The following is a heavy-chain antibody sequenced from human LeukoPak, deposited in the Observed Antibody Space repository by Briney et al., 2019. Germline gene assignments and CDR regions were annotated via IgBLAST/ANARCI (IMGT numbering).Heavy chain of an antibody. Sequence: GGSLRLSCSASGFTFSSYAMHWVRQAPGKGLECVSAITGDGGRTYYADSVKGRFTISRDNSENTLYLQMNSLRAEDTAVYYCVKDPFYGGNPLYYFDYWGQGTLVTVSS. CDR1: GFTFSSYA. V-gene: IGHV3-64D*06. CDR3: VKDPFYGGNPLYYFDY. D-gene: IGHD4-23*01. J-gene: IGHJ4*02. CDR2: ITGDGGRT.